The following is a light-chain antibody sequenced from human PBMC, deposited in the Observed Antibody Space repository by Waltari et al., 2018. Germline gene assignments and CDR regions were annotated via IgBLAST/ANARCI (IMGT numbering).Light chain of an antibody. V-gene: IGKV1-33*01. J-gene: IGKJ1*01. CDR2: DAS. CDR1: QDISNY. Sequence: DIQMTQSPSSLSASVGDRVTITCQASQDISNYLNWYQQKPGKAPKLLIYDASNLETGVPSRFSGSGSGTDFTFTISSLQPEDIATYYWQQYDNLPRTFGQGTKVEIK. CDR3: QQYDNLPRT.